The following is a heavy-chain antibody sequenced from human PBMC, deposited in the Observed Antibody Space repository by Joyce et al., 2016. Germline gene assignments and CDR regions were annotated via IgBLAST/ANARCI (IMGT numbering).Heavy chain of an antibody. CDR2: IYHSGST. V-gene: IGHV4-31*11. J-gene: IGHJ4*02. D-gene: IGHD6-19*01. CDR3: AREYVAVAGTGI. Sequence: QVQLQESGPGLVKPIQTLSLTCVVSGASIRNDGYYWSWIRQHPGMGREWIGYIYHSGSTYYNPSLESRVTISADTSKSHFSLELRSVTAADTAVYYCAREYVAVAGTGIWGQGILVTVSS. CDR1: GASIRNDGYY.